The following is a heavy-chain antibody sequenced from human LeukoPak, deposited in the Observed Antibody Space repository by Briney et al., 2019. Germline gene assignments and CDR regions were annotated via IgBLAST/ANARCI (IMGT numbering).Heavy chain of an antibody. Sequence: GGSLRLSCAASGFTFSSYGMHWVRQAPGKGLEWVANIKQDGSEKYYVASVKGRFTISRDNAKNSLYLQMNSLRAEDTAVYYCASRIAVVTARCFDIWGQGTMVTVSS. J-gene: IGHJ3*02. D-gene: IGHD2-21*02. CDR1: GFTFSSYG. V-gene: IGHV3-7*01. CDR2: IKQDGSEK. CDR3: ASRIAVVTARCFDI.